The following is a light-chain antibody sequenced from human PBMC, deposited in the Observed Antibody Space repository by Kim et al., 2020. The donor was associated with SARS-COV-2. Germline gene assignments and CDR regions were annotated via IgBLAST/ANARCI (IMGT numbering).Light chain of an antibody. CDR2: AAF. J-gene: IGKJ1*01. CDR1: QVIRNE. Sequence: AIKMTQSPSSLSASVGDRVIITCRASQVIRNELGWYQQKPGEAPKLLISAAFNLQSGVPSRFSGSGSGTDFTLTISSLQPEDFATYYCLQDYNYPRTFGQGTKVDIK. V-gene: IGKV1-6*02. CDR3: LQDYNYPRT.